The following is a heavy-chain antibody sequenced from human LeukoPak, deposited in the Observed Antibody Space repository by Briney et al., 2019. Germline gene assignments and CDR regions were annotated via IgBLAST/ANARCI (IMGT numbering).Heavy chain of an antibody. CDR3: AKGGARGSYSSGWYDFDY. CDR2: MRYDGSNK. CDR1: GFTFSSYG. Sequence: TGGSLRPSCAASGFTFSSYGMHWVRQAPGKGLEWVAFMRYDGSNKYYADSVKGRFTISRDNSKNTLYLQMNSLRAEDTAVYYCAKGGARGSYSSGWYDFDYWGQGTLVTVSS. J-gene: IGHJ4*02. V-gene: IGHV3-30*02. D-gene: IGHD6-19*01.